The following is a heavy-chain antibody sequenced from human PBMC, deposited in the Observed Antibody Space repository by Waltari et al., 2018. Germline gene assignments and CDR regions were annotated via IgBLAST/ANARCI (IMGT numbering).Heavy chain of an antibody. V-gene: IGHV1-8*03. Sequence: QVQLVQSGAEVKKPGASVKVSCKASGYTFTSYDINWVRQATGQGLEWMGWMYPNSGNTGYAQKFQGRVTITRNTSISTAYMELSSLRSEDTAVYYCARPNRWRPLVWSGYLSNAFDIWGQGTMVTVSS. CDR3: ARPNRWRPLVWSGYLSNAFDI. J-gene: IGHJ3*02. CDR1: GYTFTSYD. CDR2: MYPNSGNT. D-gene: IGHD3-3*01.